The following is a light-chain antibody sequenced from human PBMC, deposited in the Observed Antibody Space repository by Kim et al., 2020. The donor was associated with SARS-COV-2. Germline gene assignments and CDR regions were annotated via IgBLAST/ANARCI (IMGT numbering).Light chain of an antibody. Sequence: ASVGDRVTITCRASQSISNSLNWYQQKPGKTPKLLIYAASTLQRGVPSRFSGSGSGTDFTLTISSLQTEDFATYYCQKSNSPPLAFGGGTKVDIK. V-gene: IGKV1-39*01. CDR1: QSISNS. CDR2: AAS. J-gene: IGKJ4*01. CDR3: QKSNSPPLA.